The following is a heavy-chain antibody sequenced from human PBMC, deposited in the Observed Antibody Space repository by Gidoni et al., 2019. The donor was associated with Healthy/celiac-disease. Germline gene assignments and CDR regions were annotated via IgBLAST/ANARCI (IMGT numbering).Heavy chain of an antibody. CDR1: GGSISSSNW. CDR2: IYHSGST. D-gene: IGHD2-15*01. Sequence: GPGLVKPSGTLSLTCAVSGGSISSSNWWSWVRQPPGKGLEWIGEIYHSGSTNYNPSLKSRVTISVDKSKNQFSLKLSSVTAADTAVYYCARGLRYCSGGSCYRFDYWGQGTLVTVSS. CDR3: ARGLRYCSGGSCYRFDY. J-gene: IGHJ4*02. V-gene: IGHV4-4*02.